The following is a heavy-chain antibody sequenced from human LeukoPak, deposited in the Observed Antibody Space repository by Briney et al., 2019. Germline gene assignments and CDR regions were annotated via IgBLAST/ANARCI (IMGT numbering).Heavy chain of an antibody. CDR2: IYTSGST. Sequence: KSSETLSLTCTVSGGSISSYYWSWIRQPAGKGLEWIGRIYTSGSTNYNPSLKSRVTISVDTSKNQFSLKLSSVTAADTAVYYCARDPSIAAAGTGRAFDIWGQGTMVTVSS. CDR3: ARDPSIAAAGTGRAFDI. CDR1: GGSISSYY. J-gene: IGHJ3*02. D-gene: IGHD6-13*01. V-gene: IGHV4-4*07.